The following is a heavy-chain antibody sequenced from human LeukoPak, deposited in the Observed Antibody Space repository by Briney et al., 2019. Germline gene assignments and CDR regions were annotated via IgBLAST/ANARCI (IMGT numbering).Heavy chain of an antibody. V-gene: IGHV4-38-2*02. CDR2: IYHSGST. Sequence: SETLSLTCTVSGYSISSGYYWGWIRQPPGKGLQWIGTIYHSGSTYYNPSLKSRVTISVDTSKNQFSLKVNSVTAADTAVYYCAREVADSYGYGFDYWGQGTLVTVSS. D-gene: IGHD5-18*01. CDR3: AREVADSYGYGFDY. J-gene: IGHJ4*02. CDR1: GYSISSGYY.